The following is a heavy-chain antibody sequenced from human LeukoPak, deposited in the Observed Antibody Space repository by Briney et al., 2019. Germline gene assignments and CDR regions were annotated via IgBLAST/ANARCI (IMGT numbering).Heavy chain of an antibody. V-gene: IGHV3-21*01. Sequence: GGSLRLSCAASGFTFSNYAMNWVRQAPGKGLEWVSSISSSSSYIYYADSVKGRFTISRDNAKNSLYLQMNSLRAEDTAVYYCASGVVAATPGAFDIWGQGTMVTVSS. CDR2: ISSSSSYI. D-gene: IGHD2-15*01. CDR1: GFTFSNYA. CDR3: ASGVVAATPGAFDI. J-gene: IGHJ3*02.